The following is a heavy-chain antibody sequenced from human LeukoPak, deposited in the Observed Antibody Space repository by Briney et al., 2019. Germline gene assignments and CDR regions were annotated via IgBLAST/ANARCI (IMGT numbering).Heavy chain of an antibody. D-gene: IGHD6-6*01. Sequence: GASVKVSCKASGYTFTNYGINWVRRAPGQGLEWMGWISAYNGNTNYAQKLQGRVTMTTDTSTSTVYMELKSLRSDDTAVYYCARIQSRIIAARPGNPAFDYWGRGTLVTVSS. CDR1: GYTFTNYG. CDR3: ARIQSRIIAARPGNPAFDY. V-gene: IGHV1-18*01. CDR2: ISAYNGNT. J-gene: IGHJ4*02.